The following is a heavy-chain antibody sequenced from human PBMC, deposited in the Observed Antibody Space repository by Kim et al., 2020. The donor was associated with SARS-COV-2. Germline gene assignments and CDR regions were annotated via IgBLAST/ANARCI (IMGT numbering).Heavy chain of an antibody. D-gene: IGHD3-10*01. Sequence: GGSLRLSCAASGFPLSDHYMDWVRQAPGEGLEWVGRITKKTDTSTTEYAASVKGRFTIPRDDSKNSLYLQMNSLKTEDTAISYCARRPYGSGGADVWGQG. V-gene: IGHV3-72*01. J-gene: IGHJ6*02. CDR1: GFPLSDHY. CDR2: ITKKTDTSTT. CDR3: ARRPYGSGGADV.